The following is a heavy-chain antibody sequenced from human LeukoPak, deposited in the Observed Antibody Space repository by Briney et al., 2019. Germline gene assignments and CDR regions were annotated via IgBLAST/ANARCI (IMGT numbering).Heavy chain of an antibody. D-gene: IGHD5-18*01. CDR1: GFTFSSYS. J-gene: IGHJ3*02. V-gene: IGHV3-21*01. Sequence: GSLRLSCAASGFTFSSYSMNWVRQAPGKGLEWGSSISSSSSYIYYADSVKGRFTISRDNAKNSLYLQMNSLRAEDTAVYYCARGGYGGSSDAFDIWGQGTMVTVSS. CDR3: ARGGYGGSSDAFDI. CDR2: ISSSSSYI.